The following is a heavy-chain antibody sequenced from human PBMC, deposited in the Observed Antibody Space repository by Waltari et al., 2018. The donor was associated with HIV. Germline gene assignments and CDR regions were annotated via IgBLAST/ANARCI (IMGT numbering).Heavy chain of an antibody. V-gene: IGHV4-34*01. CDR1: REPSDGYY. J-gene: IGHJ4*02. CDR3: ARRALWLRPVYYFDY. CDR2: INHRGNT. D-gene: IGHD5-12*01. Sequence: QVQLQQWGAGLLQPSETLSPPCAVYREPSDGYYWRCKREPPGKSLGWMGEINHRGNTNDNPSLKSRLTMSVDASKNQFSLSLNSVTAADTGVYYCARRALWLRPVYYFDYWGQGALVTVSS.